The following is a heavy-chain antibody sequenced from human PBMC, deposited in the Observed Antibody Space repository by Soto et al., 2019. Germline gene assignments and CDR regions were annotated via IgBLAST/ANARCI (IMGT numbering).Heavy chain of an antibody. CDR1: GFTFSSYA. Sequence: GGSLRLSCAASGFTFSSYAMDWVRQAPGKGLEWVSAISGSGGSTYYADPVKGRFTITRDNSKNTLYLQMNSLRAEDTAVYYCAKSPYTPDYYYYYMDVWGKGTTVTVSS. D-gene: IGHD4-4*01. CDR2: ISGSGGST. V-gene: IGHV3-23*01. J-gene: IGHJ6*03. CDR3: AKSPYTPDYYYYYMDV.